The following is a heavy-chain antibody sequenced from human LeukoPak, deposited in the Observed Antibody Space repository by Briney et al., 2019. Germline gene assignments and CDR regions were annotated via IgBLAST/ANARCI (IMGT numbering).Heavy chain of an antibody. D-gene: IGHD3-10*01. CDR1: GGSISSGGYY. J-gene: IGHJ5*02. Sequence: SQTLSLTCTVSGGSISSGGYYWSWIRQPPGKGLEWIGYIYHSGSTYYNPSLKSRVTISVDRSKNQFSLKLSSVTAADTAVCYCARDGGANWFDPWGQGTLVTVSS. CDR2: IYHSGST. CDR3: ARDGGANWFDP. V-gene: IGHV4-30-2*01.